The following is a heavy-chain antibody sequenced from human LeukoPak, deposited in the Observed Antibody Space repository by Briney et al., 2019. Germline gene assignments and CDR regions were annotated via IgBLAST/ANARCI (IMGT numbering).Heavy chain of an antibody. Sequence: PGGSLRLSCAASGFTFSDYNMRWIREAPGKGLEWVSSISRSGSTKYYAGSVKGRFTISRDNAKNSLYLQMNSLRAEDTAVYYCARDKSSSGWYKYYYMDVWGKGTTVTVSS. CDR1: GFTFSDYN. J-gene: IGHJ6*03. CDR2: ISRSGSTK. CDR3: ARDKSSSGWYKYYYMDV. D-gene: IGHD6-19*01. V-gene: IGHV3-11*04.